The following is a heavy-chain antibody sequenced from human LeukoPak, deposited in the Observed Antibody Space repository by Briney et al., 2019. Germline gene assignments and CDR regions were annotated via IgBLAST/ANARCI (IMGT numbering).Heavy chain of an antibody. J-gene: IGHJ4*02. D-gene: IGHD1-26*01. CDR3: AKVSGPPLMRKNKWELIY. V-gene: IGHV3-30*18. CDR2: ISYDGSNK. Sequence: GGSLRLSCAASGFTFSSYGMHWVRQAPGKGLEWVALISYDGSNKYYADSVKGRFTISRDNSKNTLYLQMNSLRAEDTAVYYCAKVSGPPLMRKNKWELIYWGQGTLVTVSS. CDR1: GFTFSSYG.